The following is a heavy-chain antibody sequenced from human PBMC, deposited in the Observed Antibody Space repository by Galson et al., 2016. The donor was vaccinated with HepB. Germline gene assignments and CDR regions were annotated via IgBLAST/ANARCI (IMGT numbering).Heavy chain of an antibody. CDR3: ARDHLYYFDC. CDR1: GFTFSDYA. V-gene: IGHV3-30-3*01. CDR2: LLYDGSNK. J-gene: IGHJ4*02. Sequence: SLRLSCAASGFTFSDYAMHWVRQAPGKGLEWVVVLLYDGSNKSYADSVRGRFTISRDNTESTLYLQMNSLRDEDTAVYYCARDHLYYFDCWGQGTLVTVSS.